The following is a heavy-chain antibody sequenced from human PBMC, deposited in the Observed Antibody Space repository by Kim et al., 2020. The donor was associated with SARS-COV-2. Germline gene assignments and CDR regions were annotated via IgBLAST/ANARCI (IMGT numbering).Heavy chain of an antibody. D-gene: IGHD6-13*01. J-gene: IGHJ3*02. CDR3: AKVGYSSSWSGAFDI. V-gene: IGHV3-23*01. Sequence: DSVKGRFTISRDNSKNTLYLQMNSLRAEDTAVYYCAKVGYSSSWSGAFDIWGQGTMVTVSS.